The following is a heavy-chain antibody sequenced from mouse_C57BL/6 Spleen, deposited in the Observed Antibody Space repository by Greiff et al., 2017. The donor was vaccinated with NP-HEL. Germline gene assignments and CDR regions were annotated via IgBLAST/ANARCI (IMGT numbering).Heavy chain of an antibody. CDR1: GYTFTSYD. Sequence: VQLKESGPELVKPGASVKLSCKASGYTFTSYDINWVKPRPGQGLEWIGWIYPRDGSTKYNEKFKGKATLTVDTSSSTAYMELHSLTSEDSAVYFCAAYDLFAYWGQGTLVTVSA. J-gene: IGHJ3*01. D-gene: IGHD2-3*01. V-gene: IGHV1-85*01. CDR3: AAYDLFAY. CDR2: IYPRDGST.